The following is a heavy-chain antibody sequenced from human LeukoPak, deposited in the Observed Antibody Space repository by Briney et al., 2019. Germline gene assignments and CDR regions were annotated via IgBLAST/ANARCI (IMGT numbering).Heavy chain of an antibody. D-gene: IGHD5-18*01. V-gene: IGHV3-48*02. Sequence: GGALRLSCSASGXTFSSYAMHWVRQAPGKGLEWVSYIRSSSSTIYYADSVKGRFTISRDNAKNSLYLQMNSLRDEDAAVYYCARDGIQLWTGAFDYWGQGTLVTVSS. CDR1: GXTFSSYA. CDR3: ARDGIQLWTGAFDY. CDR2: IRSSSSTI. J-gene: IGHJ4*02.